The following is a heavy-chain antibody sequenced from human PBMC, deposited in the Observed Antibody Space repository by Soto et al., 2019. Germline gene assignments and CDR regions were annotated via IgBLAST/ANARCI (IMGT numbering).Heavy chain of an antibody. CDR2: ISDSGGIT. J-gene: IGHJ4*02. D-gene: IGHD6-19*01. V-gene: IGHV3-23*01. CDR3: AKDGGWSLAVAGLFDY. Sequence: VHLLEYGGGLVQPGGSLRLSCVVSGSTFSSDDMSWVRQAPGRGLEWVSGISDSGGITYYADSVKGRFTISRDNAKNTLYLQMKSLRVEDTALYYCAKDGGWSLAVAGLFDYWGPGTQVTVSS. CDR1: GSTFSSDD.